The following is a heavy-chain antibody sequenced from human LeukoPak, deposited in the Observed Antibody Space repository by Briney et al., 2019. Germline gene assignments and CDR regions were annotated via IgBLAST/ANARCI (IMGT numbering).Heavy chain of an antibody. D-gene: IGHD2-2*01. V-gene: IGHV1-69*13. J-gene: IGHJ5*02. Sequence: ASVKVSCKASGGTFSSYAISWVRQAPGQGLEWMGGIIPIFGTANYAQKFQGRVTITADESTSTAYMELSSLRSEDTAMYYCARSPYCTSVSCYAGRYNWFDPWGQGTLVTVSS. CDR1: GGTFSSYA. CDR2: IIPIFGTA. CDR3: ARSPYCTSVSCYAGRYNWFDP.